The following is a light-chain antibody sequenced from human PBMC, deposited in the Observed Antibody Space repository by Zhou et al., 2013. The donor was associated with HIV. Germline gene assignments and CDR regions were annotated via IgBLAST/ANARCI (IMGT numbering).Light chain of an antibody. CDR3: QQYDKVPPLT. CDR2: DVS. V-gene: IGKV1-8*01. Sequence: AIRMTQSPSSFSASTGDRVTITCRASQGISSWVAWYQQKPGKAPKLLIYDVSNLEPGVPSRFSGSGFGTHFTLTISSLQPEDFATYYCQQYDKVPPLTFGGGTKVEIK. J-gene: IGKJ4*01. CDR1: QGISSW.